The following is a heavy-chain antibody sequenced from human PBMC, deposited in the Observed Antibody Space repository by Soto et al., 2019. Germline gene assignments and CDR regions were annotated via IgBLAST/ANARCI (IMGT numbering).Heavy chain of an antibody. Sequence: EVQLVESGGGKVHPGGPLSLPGAASGLSFTPYRIHWVRQVPGKGLEWVCRVNADGSSTNYAGFAKGRFTISRDNSKNTAYLEMNNLRVDDTALYYCAKAGDWNYVFDFWGQGTSVIVSS. CDR1: GLSFTPYR. CDR3: AKAGDWNYVFDF. J-gene: IGHJ4*02. D-gene: IGHD1-7*01. V-gene: IGHV3-74*01. CDR2: VNADGSST.